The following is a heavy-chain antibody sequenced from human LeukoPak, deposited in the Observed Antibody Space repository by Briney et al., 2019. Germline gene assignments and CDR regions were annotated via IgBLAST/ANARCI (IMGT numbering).Heavy chain of an antibody. CDR3: ARPIAARPLPFDY. CDR2: ISSSGSTI. CDR1: GFTFSTYW. J-gene: IGHJ4*02. Sequence: GGSLRLSCAASGFTFSTYWMNWVRQAPGKGLEWVSYISSSGSTIYYADSVKGRFTISRDNAKNSLYLQMNSLRAEDAAVYYCARPIAARPLPFDYWGQGTLVTVSS. D-gene: IGHD6-6*01. V-gene: IGHV3-48*04.